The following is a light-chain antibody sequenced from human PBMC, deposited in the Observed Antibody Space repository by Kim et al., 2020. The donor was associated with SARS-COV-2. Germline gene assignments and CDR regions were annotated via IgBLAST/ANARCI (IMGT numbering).Light chain of an antibody. CDR1: QSSSNW. V-gene: IGKV1-5*01. Sequence: PSTLSASVGDRVTITCRASQSSSNWLAWYQQKPGKAPKLLIFDASNLQSGVPSRFSGSGSGTEFTLTISSLQPDDFATYYCQQGPFGQGTKVDIK. J-gene: IGKJ1*01. CDR2: DAS. CDR3: QQGP.